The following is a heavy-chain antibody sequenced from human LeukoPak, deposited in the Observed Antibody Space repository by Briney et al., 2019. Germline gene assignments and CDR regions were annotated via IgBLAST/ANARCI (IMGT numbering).Heavy chain of an antibody. Sequence: GGSLRLSCAASGFTFSSYSMNWVRQAPGKGLEWVSSISSSSSYIYYADSVKGRFTISRDNAKNSLHLQMNSLRAEDTAVYYCARDGYSSSWYLNWGQGTLVTVSS. CDR3: ARDGYSSSWYLN. D-gene: IGHD6-13*01. J-gene: IGHJ4*02. CDR1: GFTFSSYS. CDR2: ISSSSSYI. V-gene: IGHV3-21*01.